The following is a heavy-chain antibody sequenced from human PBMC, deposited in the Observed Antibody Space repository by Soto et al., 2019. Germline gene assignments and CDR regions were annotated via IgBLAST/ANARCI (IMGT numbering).Heavy chain of an antibody. D-gene: IGHD1-1*01. Sequence: QVHLVQSGAEVKKPGASVKVSCQGSGYAFTTYGITWVRQAPGQGLEWMGWISAHNGNTNYAQKLQGRVTVTRDTSTSTAYMGLRSLRYDVSAVYYCARGRYGDYWGQGALVTVSS. CDR2: ISAHNGNT. V-gene: IGHV1-18*01. J-gene: IGHJ4*02. CDR3: ARGRYGDY. CDR1: GYAFTTYG.